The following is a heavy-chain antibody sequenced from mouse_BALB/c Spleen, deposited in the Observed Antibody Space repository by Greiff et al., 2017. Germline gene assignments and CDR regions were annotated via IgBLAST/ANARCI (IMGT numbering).Heavy chain of an antibody. CDR1: GFTFSSFG. D-gene: IGHD2-1*01. CDR2: ISSGSSTI. V-gene: IGHV5-17*02. Sequence: EVKLVESGGGLVQPGGSRKLSCAASGFTFSSFGMHWVRQAPEKGLEWVAYISSGSSTIYYADTVKGRFTISRDNPKNTLYLQMTSLRSEDTAMYYCARRDGNSYYYAIDYWGQGTSVTVSS. J-gene: IGHJ4*01. CDR3: ARRDGNSYYYAIDY.